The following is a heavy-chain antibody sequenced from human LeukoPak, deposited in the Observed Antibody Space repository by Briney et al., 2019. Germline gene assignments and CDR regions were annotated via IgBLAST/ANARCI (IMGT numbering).Heavy chain of an antibody. D-gene: IGHD2-2*01. J-gene: IGHJ4*02. Sequence: XSLRLSCAASGFTFSSYSMNWVRQAPGKGLEWVSSISSSSSYIYYADSVKGRFTISRDNAKNSMNLQMNSLRAEDTAVYYCASIVVPAAMRDYWGQGTLVTVSS. CDR1: GFTFSSYS. CDR2: ISSSSSYI. CDR3: ASIVVPAAMRDY. V-gene: IGHV3-21*01.